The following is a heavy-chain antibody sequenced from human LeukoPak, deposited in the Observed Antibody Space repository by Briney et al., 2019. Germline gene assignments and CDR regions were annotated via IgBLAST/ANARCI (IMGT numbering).Heavy chain of an antibody. CDR1: GGSISPYY. J-gene: IGHJ4*02. CDR3: ARRSTLFYFDY. V-gene: IGHV4-4*09. CDR2: ISASGTT. Sequence: SETLSLTCTVSGGSISPYYWTWIRQSPGKGLEGIGYISASGTTDYNPSLKGRVTMSVDTSKNQFSLHLNSVTAADTAVFYCARRSTLFYFDYWGQGALVTVSS.